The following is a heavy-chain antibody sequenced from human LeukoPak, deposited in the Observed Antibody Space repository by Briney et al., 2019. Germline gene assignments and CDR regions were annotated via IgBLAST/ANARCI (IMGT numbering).Heavy chain of an antibody. Sequence: KTSQTLSLTCAISGDSVPSNSAAWNWIRQSPSRGLEWLGRTYYRSKWYNDYAVSVKSRITINADTSQNQFSLQLNSVTPEDTAVYYCARGPQLVGYYYIDVWGKGTTVTVSS. CDR1: GDSVPSNSAA. J-gene: IGHJ6*03. CDR3: ARGPQLVGYYYIDV. D-gene: IGHD6-13*01. V-gene: IGHV6-1*01. CDR2: TYYRSKWYN.